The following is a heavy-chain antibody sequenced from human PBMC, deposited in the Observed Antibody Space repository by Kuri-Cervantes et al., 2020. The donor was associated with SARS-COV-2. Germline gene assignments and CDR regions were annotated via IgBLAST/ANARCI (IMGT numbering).Heavy chain of an antibody. Sequence: LSLTCAASGFTFSSYSMNWVRQAPGKGLEWVSYISSSSSTIYYADSVKGRFTISRDNAKNSLYLQMNSLRDEDTAVYYCATEVGYCSGGSCYGFDYWGQGTLVTVSS. CDR1: GFTFSSYS. D-gene: IGHD2-15*01. CDR3: ATEVGYCSGGSCYGFDY. V-gene: IGHV3-48*02. CDR2: ISSSSSTI. J-gene: IGHJ4*02.